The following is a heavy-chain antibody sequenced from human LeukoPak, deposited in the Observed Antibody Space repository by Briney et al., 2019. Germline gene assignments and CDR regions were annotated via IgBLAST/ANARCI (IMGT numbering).Heavy chain of an antibody. V-gene: IGHV4-34*08. Sequence: GSLRLSCAASGFTFSSYWMSWVRQAPGKGLEWVGEINHSGSTNYNPSLKSRVTISVDTSRNQFSLKLSSVTAADTAVYYCAKNSLPIAAAYYFDYWGQGTLVTVSS. CDR2: INHSGST. D-gene: IGHD6-13*01. CDR1: GFTFSSYW. CDR3: AKNSLPIAAAYYFDY. J-gene: IGHJ4*02.